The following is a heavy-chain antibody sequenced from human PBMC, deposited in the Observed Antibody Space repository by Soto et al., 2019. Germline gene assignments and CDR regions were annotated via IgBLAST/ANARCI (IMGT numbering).Heavy chain of an antibody. CDR3: AAGGGLCSGSKSYSEKNYYYGMDV. CDR1: GGTFSSYA. Sequence: GASVKGSCKASGGTFSSYAISWVRPAPGQGLEWMGGIIPIFGTANYAQKFHERVTISRDGSTTTSFMELSTRSAGDRAACDCAAGGGLCSGSKSYSEKNYYYGMDVWGEGTTVTVSS. CDR2: IIPIFGTA. V-gene: IGHV1-69*13. D-gene: IGHD2-15*01. J-gene: IGHJ6*02.